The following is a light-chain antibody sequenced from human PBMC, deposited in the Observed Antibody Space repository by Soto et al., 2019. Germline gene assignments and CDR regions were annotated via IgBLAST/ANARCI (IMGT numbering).Light chain of an antibody. CDR2: DVS. J-gene: IGLJ3*02. V-gene: IGLV2-11*01. CDR3: CSYAGIYGV. Sequence: QSALTQPRSVSGSPGQSVTISCTGTSSDVGAYNYVSWYQQYPGKAPKLMIYDVSKRPSGVPDRFSGSKSGNTASLTISGLQAEDEADYYCCSYAGIYGVFGGGTKLTVL. CDR1: SSDVGAYNY.